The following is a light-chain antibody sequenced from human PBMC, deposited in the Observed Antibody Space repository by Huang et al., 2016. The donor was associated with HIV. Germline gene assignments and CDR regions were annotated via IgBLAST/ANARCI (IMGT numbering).Light chain of an antibody. CDR3: QQSNTFPLT. CDR2: DAS. Sequence: SASVGDRVTITCRASQDIRSNLAWFQQTPGKAPKSLIYDASTLQSGVPSKFSGNGYGTDFTLTISSLQPEDIATYYCQQSNTFPLTFGGGTKVEI. V-gene: IGKV1-16*02. J-gene: IGKJ4*01. CDR1: QDIRSN.